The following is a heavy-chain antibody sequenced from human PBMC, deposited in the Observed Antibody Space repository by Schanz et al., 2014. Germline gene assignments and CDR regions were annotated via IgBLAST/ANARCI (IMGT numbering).Heavy chain of an antibody. CDR2: ISGSGGST. D-gene: IGHD1-26*01. Sequence: VQLLESGGGLVQPGGSLKLSCSASGFTFRNYALSWVRQAPGKGLAWVSAISGSGGSTYYADSVKGRFTISRDNSNHPLYLQMNSLRADDTAVYYCAKELYSGSHYGWFAPWGQGTLVTVSS. J-gene: IGHJ5*02. CDR3: AKELYSGSHYGWFAP. V-gene: IGHV3-23*01. CDR1: GFTFRNYA.